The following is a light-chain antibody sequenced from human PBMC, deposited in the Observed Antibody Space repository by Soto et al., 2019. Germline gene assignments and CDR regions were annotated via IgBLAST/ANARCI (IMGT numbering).Light chain of an antibody. CDR3: CSRL. Sequence: QSALTQPASVSGSPGQPITISCTGTSTDPATYDLVSWYQQHPGKAPQLIIYEVAKRPSGVSARFSGSQSGDTASLTISGLQAADEAYYYCCSRLFGGGTKVTVL. V-gene: IGLV2-23*02. CDR2: EVA. J-gene: IGLJ2*01. CDR1: STDPATYDL.